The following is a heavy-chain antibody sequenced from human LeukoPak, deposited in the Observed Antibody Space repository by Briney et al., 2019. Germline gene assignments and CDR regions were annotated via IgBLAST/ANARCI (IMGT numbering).Heavy chain of an antibody. CDR3: ARGGELGNDPLSY. CDR2: INHSGST. Sequence: SETLSLTCAVYGGSFSGYYWSWIRQPPGKGLEWIGEINHSGSTNYNPSLKSRVTISVDTSKNQFSLKLSSVTAADTAVYYCARGGELGNDPLSYWGQGTLVTVSS. V-gene: IGHV4-34*01. D-gene: IGHD1-1*01. J-gene: IGHJ4*02. CDR1: GGSFSGYY.